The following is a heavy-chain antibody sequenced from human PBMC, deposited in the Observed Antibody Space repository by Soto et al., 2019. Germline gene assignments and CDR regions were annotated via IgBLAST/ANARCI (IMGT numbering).Heavy chain of an antibody. D-gene: IGHD5-18*01. V-gene: IGHV4-34*01. CDR2: SNHVGST. CDR1: GGSFSGYY. CDR3: ARVLIAGVTTD. J-gene: IGHJ4*02. Sequence: QVQLQQWGAGLLKPSETLSLTCAVYGGSFSGYYWSWIRQPPGKGLEWIGESNHVGSTNYNPSLKVRVTMSVDPSQNQFSLRLTSVTAADTAVYYCARVLIAGVTTDWGQGTLVIVSS.